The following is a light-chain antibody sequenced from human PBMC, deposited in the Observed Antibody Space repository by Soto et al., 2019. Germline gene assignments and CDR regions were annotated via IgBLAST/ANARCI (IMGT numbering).Light chain of an antibody. CDR3: QQYNNWPRT. Sequence: EIVMTQSPATLSVSPGERATLSCRASQSVSSYLAWYQQKPGQAPSLLIYGASTRATGIPARFSGSGSGTEFTLTISSLQSEDFAVYYCQQYNNWPRTFGPGTKVDIK. V-gene: IGKV3-15*01. J-gene: IGKJ3*01. CDR1: QSVSSY. CDR2: GAS.